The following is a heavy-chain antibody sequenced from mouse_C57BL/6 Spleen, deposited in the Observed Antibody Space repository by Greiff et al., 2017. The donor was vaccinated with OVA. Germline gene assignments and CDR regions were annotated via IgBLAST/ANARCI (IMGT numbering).Heavy chain of an antibody. J-gene: IGHJ2*01. CDR1: GFNIKDYY. D-gene: IGHD1-1*01. CDR3: ADSSLFITTVVGFDY. V-gene: IGHV14-2*01. CDR2: IDPEDGET. Sequence: EVQLQESGAELVKPGASVKLSCTASGFNIKDYYMHWVKQRTEQGLEWIGRIDPEDGETKYAPKFQGKATITADTSSNTAYLQLSSLTSDDTAVYYCADSSLFITTVVGFDYWGQGTTLTVSS.